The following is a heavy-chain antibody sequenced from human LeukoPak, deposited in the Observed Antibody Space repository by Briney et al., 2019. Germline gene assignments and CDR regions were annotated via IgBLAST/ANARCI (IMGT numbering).Heavy chain of an antibody. Sequence: GASVKVSCKASGGTFSSYAISWVRQAPGQGLEWVGGIIPIFGIANYAQKFQGRVTITADESTSTAYMELSSLRSEDTAVYYCARDGGATELYPTLYYYMDVWGKGTTVTVSS. V-gene: IGHV1-69*01. CDR3: ARDGGATELYPTLYYYMDV. D-gene: IGHD1-26*01. CDR2: IIPIFGIA. CDR1: GGTFSSYA. J-gene: IGHJ6*03.